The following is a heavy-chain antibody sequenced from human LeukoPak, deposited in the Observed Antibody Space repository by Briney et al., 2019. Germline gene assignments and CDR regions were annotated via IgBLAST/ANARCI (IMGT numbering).Heavy chain of an antibody. Sequence: SETLSLTCTVSGDSFSSYYWTWIRQPPGKGLEWIGEINHRGSTHYNPSLKSRVTISVDTSKKQFSLKLSSVTAAHTAVYYCANYSTGFDIWGQGTVVSVSS. D-gene: IGHD6-19*01. CDR3: ANYSTGFDI. V-gene: IGHV4-34*01. CDR2: INHRGST. J-gene: IGHJ3*02. CDR1: GDSFSSYY.